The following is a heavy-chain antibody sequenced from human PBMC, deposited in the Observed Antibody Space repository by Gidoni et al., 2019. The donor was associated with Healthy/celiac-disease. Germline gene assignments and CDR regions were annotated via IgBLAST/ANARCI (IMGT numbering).Heavy chain of an antibody. J-gene: IGHJ6*02. CDR2: FDPEDGET. D-gene: IGHD2-21*02. CDR3: ATVIEQATAPRYYYGMDV. Sequence: QVQLVQSGAEVKKPGASVNVSCKVAGSTLPELSLHWVRQAPGKGLEWMGGFDPEDGETIYAQKFQGRVTMTEDTSTNTAYMELSSLRSEDTAVYYCATVIEQATAPRYYYGMDVWGQGTTVTVSS. CDR1: GSTLPELS. V-gene: IGHV1-24*01.